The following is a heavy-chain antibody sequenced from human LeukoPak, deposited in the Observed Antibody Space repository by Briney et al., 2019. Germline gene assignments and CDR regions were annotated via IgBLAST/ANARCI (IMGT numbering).Heavy chain of an antibody. Sequence: VASVKVSCKASGYTFTGYYMHWVRQAPGQGLEWMGWINPNSGGTNYAQKFQGRVTMTRDTSISTAYMELSRLRSDDTAVYYCARDRRFRSSWYSSGSDAFDIWGQGTMVTVSS. CDR3: ARDRRFRSSWYSSGSDAFDI. CDR2: INPNSGGT. J-gene: IGHJ3*02. D-gene: IGHD6-13*01. CDR1: GYTFTGYY. V-gene: IGHV1-2*02.